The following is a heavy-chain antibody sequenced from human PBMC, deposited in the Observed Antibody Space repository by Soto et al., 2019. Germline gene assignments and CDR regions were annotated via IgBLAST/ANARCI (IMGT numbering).Heavy chain of an antibody. D-gene: IGHD2-15*01. CDR1: GFTFSNYA. J-gene: IGHJ6*02. CDR2: VSGSGGST. CDR3: AKKGYCSGGSCYSYAMDV. V-gene: IGHV3-23*01. Sequence: EVQLLVSGGGLVQPGGSLRLSCAASGFTFSNYAMSWVCQAPGKGLEWVSAVSGSGGSTYYADSVKGRFTISSDNSKNTLFLQMNSLRAEDTAVYFCAKKGYCSGGSCYSYAMDVWGQGTSVTVSS.